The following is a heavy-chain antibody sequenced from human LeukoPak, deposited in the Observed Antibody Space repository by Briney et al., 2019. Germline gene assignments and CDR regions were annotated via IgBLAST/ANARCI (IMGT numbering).Heavy chain of an antibody. CDR1: GGTFSSYA. CDR3: ARDAGVRGYDGMDV. V-gene: IGHV1-69*04. CDR2: IIPILGIA. Sequence: ASVKVSCKASGGTFSSYAISWVRQVPGQGLEWMGRIIPILGIANYAQKFQGRVTITADKSTSTAYMELSSLRSEDTAVYYCARDAGVRGYDGMDVWGQGTTVTVSS. J-gene: IGHJ6*02. D-gene: IGHD4/OR15-4a*01.